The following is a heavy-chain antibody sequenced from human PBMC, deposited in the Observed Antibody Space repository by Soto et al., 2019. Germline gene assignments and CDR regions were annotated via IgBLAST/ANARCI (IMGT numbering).Heavy chain of an antibody. J-gene: IGHJ4*02. CDR3: ARGSYSSTTSHFDY. Sequence: GSLRLSCAASGFTVSSNYMSWVRQAPGKGLEWVSVIYSGGSTYYADSVKGRFTISRDNSKNTLYLQMNSLRAEDTAVYYCARGSYSSTTSHFDYWGQGTLVTVSS. V-gene: IGHV3-53*01. CDR2: IYSGGST. D-gene: IGHD6-13*01. CDR1: GFTVSSNY.